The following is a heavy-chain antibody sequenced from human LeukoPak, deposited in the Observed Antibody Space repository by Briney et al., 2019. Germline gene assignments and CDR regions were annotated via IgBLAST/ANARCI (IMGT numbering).Heavy chain of an antibody. Sequence: GGSLRLSCAASGFTFSSYGMHWVRQAPGKGLEWVAVISYDGSNKYYADSVKGRFTISRDNAKNSLYLQMNSLRAEDTAVYYCARDGGTGTLGGWFDPWGQGTLVTVSS. J-gene: IGHJ5*02. CDR1: GFTFSSYG. V-gene: IGHV3-30*03. CDR2: ISYDGSNK. D-gene: IGHD1-1*01. CDR3: ARDGGTGTLGGWFDP.